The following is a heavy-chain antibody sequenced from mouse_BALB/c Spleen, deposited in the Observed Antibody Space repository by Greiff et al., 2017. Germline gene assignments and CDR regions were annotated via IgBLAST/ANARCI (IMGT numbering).Heavy chain of an antibody. D-gene: IGHD1-1*01. J-gene: IGHJ4*01. V-gene: IGHV5-12-1*01. CDR3: ARRVDYYGSRNAMDY. CDR2: ISSGGGST. Sequence: EVKLMESGGGLVKPGGSLKLSCAASGFAFSSYDMSWVRQTPEKRLEWVAYISSGGGSTYYPDTVKGRFTISRDNAKNTLYLQMSSLKSEDTAMYYCARRVDYYGSRNAMDYWGQGTSVTVSS. CDR1: GFAFSSYD.